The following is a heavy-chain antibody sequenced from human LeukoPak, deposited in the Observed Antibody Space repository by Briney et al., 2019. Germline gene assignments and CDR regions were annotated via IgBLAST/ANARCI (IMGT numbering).Heavy chain of an antibody. CDR2: FDPEDTEI. J-gene: IGHJ4*02. D-gene: IGHD3-22*01. V-gene: IGHV1-24*01. CDR1: GYTLTELS. CDR3: ATGGNESSGYSDFDY. Sequence: ASVKVSCKVSGYTLTELSMHWVRQAPGKGLGWMGGFDPEDTEIIYAQKFQGRVTMTEDTSADTAYMELSSLRSADTAVYYCATGGNESSGYSDFDYWGQGTLVAVSP.